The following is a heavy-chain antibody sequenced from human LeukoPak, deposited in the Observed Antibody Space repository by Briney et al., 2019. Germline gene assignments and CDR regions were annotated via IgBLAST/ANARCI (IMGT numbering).Heavy chain of an antibody. J-gene: IGHJ4*02. V-gene: IGHV3-53*01. CDR1: GFTVSSNY. CDR3: AKFQAYGSGSYENGADFDY. D-gene: IGHD3-10*01. Sequence: GGSLRLSCAASGFTVSSNYMSWVRQAPGKGLEWVSVIYSGGSTYYAVSVKGRFTISRDNSKNTLYLQMNSLRAEDTAVYYCAKFQAYGSGSYENGADFDYWGQGTLVTVSS. CDR2: IYSGGST.